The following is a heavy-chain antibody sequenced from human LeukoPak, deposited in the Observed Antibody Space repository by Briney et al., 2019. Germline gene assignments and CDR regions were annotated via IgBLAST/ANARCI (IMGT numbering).Heavy chain of an antibody. CDR2: ISAYNGNT. D-gene: IGHD2-15*01. V-gene: IGHV1-18*01. CDR3: ARDRREAVVVAATTLDY. CDR1: GYTFTSYG. J-gene: IGHJ4*02. Sequence: ASVKVSCKDSGYTFTSYGISWVRQAPGQGLEWMGWISAYNGNTNYAQKLQGRVTMTTDTSTSTAYMELMSLRSDDTVVYYCARDRREAVVVAATTLDYWGQGTLVTVSS.